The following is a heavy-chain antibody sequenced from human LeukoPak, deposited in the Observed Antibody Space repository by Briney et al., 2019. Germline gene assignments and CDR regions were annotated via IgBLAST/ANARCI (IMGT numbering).Heavy chain of an antibody. D-gene: IGHD3-22*01. J-gene: IGHJ1*01. V-gene: IGHV3-7*01. CDR1: GFTFSSFW. Sequence: GGSLRLSCAASGFTFSSFWMTWVRQAPGKGLEWLAYIKQDENEFSYGASVKGRFTISRDNAKSSLFLQMNSLRADDTAVYYCATSRGYFFRWFQHWGQGTLVTVSS. CDR3: ATSRGYFFRWFQH. CDR2: IKQDENEF.